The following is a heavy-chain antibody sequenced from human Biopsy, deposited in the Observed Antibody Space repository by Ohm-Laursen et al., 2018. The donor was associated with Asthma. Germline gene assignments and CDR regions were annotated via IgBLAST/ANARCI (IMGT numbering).Heavy chain of an antibody. CDR3: ARHDHRWDTYADF. Sequence: GTLSLTCTVSGASITSSAYYWGWIRQPPGKGLEWVGTTHYSGSTFYKPSLRSRVTMSLDTSTNQFSLRLRSVTATDTAVYYCARHDHRWDTYADFWGQGTLVTVSS. D-gene: IGHD2-2*01. CDR2: THYSGST. CDR1: GASITSSAYY. V-gene: IGHV4-39*01. J-gene: IGHJ4*02.